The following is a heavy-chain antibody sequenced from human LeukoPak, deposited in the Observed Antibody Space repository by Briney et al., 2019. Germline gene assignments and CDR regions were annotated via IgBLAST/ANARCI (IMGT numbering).Heavy chain of an antibody. CDR2: ITTDESKI. CDR1: RFTFSSQW. D-gene: IGHD2-15*01. V-gene: IGHV3-74*01. Sequence: PGGSLRLSCAASRFTFSSQWMHWVRQTPGKGRVWGSRITTDESKIKQADSVKGRFTISRDSAKNMLYLQMNSLRAEDTAVYYCARGGLFKYFFDYWGQGTPVTVSS. CDR3: ARGGLFKYFFDY. J-gene: IGHJ4*02.